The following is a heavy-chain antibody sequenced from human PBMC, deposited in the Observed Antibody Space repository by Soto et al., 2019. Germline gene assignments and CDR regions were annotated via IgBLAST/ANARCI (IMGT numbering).Heavy chain of an antibody. D-gene: IGHD3-16*01. V-gene: IGHV1-69*02. CDR1: GDTFSFYT. CDR3: APSYASGYRAFDY. J-gene: IGHJ4*02. CDR2: INPILSMS. Sequence: QVQLXXSGAEVKKPGASVKVSCKASGDTFSFYTINWVRQAPGLGLEWVGRINPILSMSNYAQKFQGRVTRTAKKSTSTAYMELRSLRSEDTAMYYWAPSYASGYRAFDYWGQGALVTVSS.